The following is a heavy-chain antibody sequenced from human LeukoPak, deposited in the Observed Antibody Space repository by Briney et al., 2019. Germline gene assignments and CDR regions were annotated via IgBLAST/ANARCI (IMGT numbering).Heavy chain of an antibody. J-gene: IGHJ4*02. D-gene: IGHD7-27*01. V-gene: IGHV3-30*02. CDR3: SDLPTLGRADY. CDR1: GFTFSTYG. CDR2: IHYDGSNK. Sequence: GGSLRLSCAASGFTFSTYGMHWVRQAPGKGLEWVAFIHYDGSNKYYADSVKGRFTISRDNSKNTLYLQMNSLRAEDTAVYFCSDLPTLGRADYWGQGTLVTVSS.